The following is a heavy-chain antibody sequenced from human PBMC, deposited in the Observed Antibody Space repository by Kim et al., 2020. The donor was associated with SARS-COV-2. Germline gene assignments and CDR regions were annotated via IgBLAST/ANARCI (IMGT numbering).Heavy chain of an antibody. J-gene: IGHJ3*02. CDR3: ATDRGSFLVGATNYRAFDI. V-gene: IGHV1-24*01. CDR1: GYTLTELS. Sequence: ASVKVSCKVSGYTLTELSMHWVRQAPGKGLEWMGGFDPEDGETIYAQKFQGRVTMTEDTSTDTAYMELSSLRSEDTAVYYCATDRGSFLVGATNYRAFDIWGQGTMVTVSS. D-gene: IGHD1-26*01. CDR2: FDPEDGET.